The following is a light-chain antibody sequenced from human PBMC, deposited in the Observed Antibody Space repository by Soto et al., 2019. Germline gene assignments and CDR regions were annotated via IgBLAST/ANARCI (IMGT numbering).Light chain of an antibody. J-gene: IGLJ1*01. CDR1: SSDVGSYNL. CDR2: EGS. V-gene: IGLV2-23*03. Sequence: QSVLPQPASVSGSPGQSITISCTGTSSDVGSYNLVSWYQQHPGKAPKLMIYEGSKRPSGVSNRFSGSKSGNTASLTISGLQAEDEADYYCCSYAGSSTFEVFGTGTKVTVL. CDR3: CSYAGSSTFEV.